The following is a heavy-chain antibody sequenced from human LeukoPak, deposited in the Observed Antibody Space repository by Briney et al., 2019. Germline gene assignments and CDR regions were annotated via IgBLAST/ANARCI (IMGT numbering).Heavy chain of an antibody. CDR3: ARDRLQLQS. V-gene: IGHV1-58*02. CDR1: GFTFTSSA. CDR2: IVVGSGNT. Sequence: SVKVSCKASGFTFTSSAMQWVRQARGQRLEWIGWIVVGSGNTNYAQKLQGRVTMTTDTSTSTAYMELRSLRSDDTAVYYCARDRLQLQSWGQGTLVTVSS. D-gene: IGHD1-1*01. J-gene: IGHJ5*02.